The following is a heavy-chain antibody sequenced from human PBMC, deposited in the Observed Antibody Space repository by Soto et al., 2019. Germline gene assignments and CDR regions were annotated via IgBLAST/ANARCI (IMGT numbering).Heavy chain of an antibody. CDR1: GGSISSSNW. CDR2: IYHSGST. CDR3: ARDQTYNNWSKWFDP. J-gene: IGHJ5*02. V-gene: IGHV4-4*02. Sequence: SETLSLTCAVSGGSISSSNWWSWVRQPPGKGLEWIGEIYHSGSTNYNPSLKSRVTISVDKSKNQFSLKLSSVTAADTAVYYCARDQTYNNWSKWFDPWGQGTLVTVSS. D-gene: IGHD1-1*01.